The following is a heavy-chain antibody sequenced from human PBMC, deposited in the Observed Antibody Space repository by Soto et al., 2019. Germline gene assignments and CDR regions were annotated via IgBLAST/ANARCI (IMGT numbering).Heavy chain of an antibody. Sequence: ASVKVSCKASGYTFTSYAMHWVRQAPGQRLEWMGWINAGNGNTKYSQKFQGRVTITRDTSASTAYMEPSSLRSEDTAVYYCFRVRHGSPDSPHYRCPGLLVTLFS. D-gene: IGHD2-15*01. J-gene: IGHJ4*02. V-gene: IGHV1-3*01. CDR3: FRVRHGSPDSPHY. CDR2: INAGNGNT. CDR1: GYTFTSYA.